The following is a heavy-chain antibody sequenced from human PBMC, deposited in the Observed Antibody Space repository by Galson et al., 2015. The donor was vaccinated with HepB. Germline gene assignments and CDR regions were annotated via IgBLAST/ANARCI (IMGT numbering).Heavy chain of an antibody. V-gene: IGHV1-2*06. Sequence: SVKVSCKASGYTFTDYYIHWVRQAPAQGLEWMGRIHPNSGGTNYAQKFQGRVTMTRDTSISTAYMELSSLTSDDTAVYYCARDGRSPGSHWGQGTLVTVSS. CDR3: ARDGRSPGSH. J-gene: IGHJ4*02. CDR2: IHPNSGGT. CDR1: GYTFTDYY. D-gene: IGHD2-2*01.